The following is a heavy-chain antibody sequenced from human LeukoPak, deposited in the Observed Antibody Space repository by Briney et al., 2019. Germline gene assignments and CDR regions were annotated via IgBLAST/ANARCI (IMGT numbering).Heavy chain of an antibody. J-gene: IGHJ3*02. CDR1: GFTFDDYG. V-gene: IGHV3-53*01. Sequence: GGSLRLPCAASGFTFDDYGMSWVRQAPGKGLEWVSVIYSDGSTFYADSVKGRFSISRDSSKNTLYLQLNSLRAEDTALYYCVRDRYYYDSSGYYDAFDTWGQGTMVTVSS. D-gene: IGHD3-22*01. CDR2: IYSDGST. CDR3: VRDRYYYDSSGYYDAFDT.